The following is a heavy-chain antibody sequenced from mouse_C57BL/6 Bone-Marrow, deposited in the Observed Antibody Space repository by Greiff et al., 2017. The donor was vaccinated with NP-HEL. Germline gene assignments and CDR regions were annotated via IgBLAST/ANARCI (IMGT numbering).Heavy chain of an antibody. Sequence: EVQVVESGGGLVQPGGSLKLSCAASGFTFSDYYMYWVRQTPETRLEWVAYISNGGGSTYYPDTVKGRFTISRDNAKNTLYLQMSRLKSEDTAMYYCARQLGFAYWGQGTLVTVSA. J-gene: IGHJ3*01. CDR3: ARQLGFAY. CDR1: GFTFSDYY. CDR2: ISNGGGST. V-gene: IGHV5-12*01. D-gene: IGHD4-1*01.